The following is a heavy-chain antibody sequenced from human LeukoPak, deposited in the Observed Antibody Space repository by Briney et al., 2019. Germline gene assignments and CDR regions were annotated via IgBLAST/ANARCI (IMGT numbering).Heavy chain of an antibody. CDR1: GFTFSSCG. J-gene: IGHJ4*02. D-gene: IGHD1-26*01. CDR3: AKDEGVGASYFDY. V-gene: IGHV3-30*02. Sequence: GGSLRLSCAASGFTFSSCGMHWVRQAPGKGLEWVAYTRYDVSDKYYIDSVKGRFTIARDNSKKTLYLQMTSLRPDDTAVYFCAKDEGVGASYFDYWGQGTLVAVSS. CDR2: TRYDVSDK.